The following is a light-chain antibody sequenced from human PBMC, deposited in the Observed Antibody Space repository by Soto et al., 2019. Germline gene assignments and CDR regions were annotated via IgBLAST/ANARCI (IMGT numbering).Light chain of an antibody. Sequence: EIVLTQSPATLSLSPGERSTLSCISSQSVSSYLAWYQQKPGQAPRLLIYDASNRATGIPARFSGSGSGTDFTLTISSLEPEDFAAYYCQQRSNWPPFTFGGGTKVDIK. J-gene: IGKJ4*01. CDR3: QQRSNWPPFT. V-gene: IGKV3-11*01. CDR2: DAS. CDR1: QSVSSY.